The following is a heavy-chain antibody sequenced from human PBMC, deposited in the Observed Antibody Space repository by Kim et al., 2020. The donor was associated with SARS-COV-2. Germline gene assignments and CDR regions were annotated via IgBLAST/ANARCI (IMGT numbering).Heavy chain of an antibody. V-gene: IGHV3-23*01. J-gene: IGHJ4*02. D-gene: IGHD6-13*01. CDR3: AKDKWGAAGNFDY. Sequence: YADSVRGRFTTSRDNSNTTLYLQLNSLRAEDTAVYYCAKDKWGAAGNFDYWGQGTLVTVSS.